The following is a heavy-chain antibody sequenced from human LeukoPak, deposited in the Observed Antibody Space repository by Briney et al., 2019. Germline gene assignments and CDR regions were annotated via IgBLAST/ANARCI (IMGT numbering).Heavy chain of an antibody. D-gene: IGHD6-19*01. CDR2: IYHSGGT. CDR1: GASISSSNW. CDR3: ALIPRGIAVPGTDL. V-gene: IGHV4-4*02. Sequence: PSGTLSLTCAVSGASISSSNWWSWVRQPPGRGLEWIGEIYHSGGTNYTPSLKSRVTTSIDRSKNQFSLELSSVTAADTAVYYCALIPRGIAVPGTDLWGQGTLVTVSS. J-gene: IGHJ5*02.